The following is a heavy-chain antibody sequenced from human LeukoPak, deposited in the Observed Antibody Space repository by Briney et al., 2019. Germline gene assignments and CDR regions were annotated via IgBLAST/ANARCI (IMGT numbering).Heavy chain of an antibody. CDR3: ARGRSPRRYQLLRYFDY. Sequence: PSETLSLTCAVSGYSISSGYYWGWIRQPPGKGLEWIGSIYHSGSTYYNPSLKSRVTISVDTSKNQFSLKLSSVTAADTAVYYCARGRSPRRYQLLRYFDYWGQGTLVTVSS. J-gene: IGHJ4*02. V-gene: IGHV4-38-2*01. D-gene: IGHD2-2*01. CDR2: IYHSGST. CDR1: GYSISSGYY.